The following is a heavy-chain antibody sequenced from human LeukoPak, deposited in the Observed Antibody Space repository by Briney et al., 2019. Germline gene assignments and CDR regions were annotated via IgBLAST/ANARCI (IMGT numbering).Heavy chain of an antibody. V-gene: IGHV1-69*13. Sequence: SVKVSCKASGGTFSSYAISWVRQAPGQGLEWMGGIIPIFGTANYAQKFQGRVTITADESTSTAYMELSSLRSEDTAVYYCARDRDLYCSSTSCYSPFDYWGQGTLVTVSS. D-gene: IGHD2-2*01. CDR3: ARDRDLYCSSTSCYSPFDY. J-gene: IGHJ4*02. CDR1: GGTFSSYA. CDR2: IIPIFGTA.